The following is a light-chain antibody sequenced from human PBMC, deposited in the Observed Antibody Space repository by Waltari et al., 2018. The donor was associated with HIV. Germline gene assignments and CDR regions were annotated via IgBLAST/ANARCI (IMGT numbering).Light chain of an antibody. Sequence: QSALTQPASVSGSPGQSITIPCTGTSSDAGGYHYVSWYQQHPGKAPKLMIYEVSNRPSGVSNRFSGSKSGNTASLTISGLQAEDEADYYCSSYTSSSTLNVFGTGTKVTVL. CDR2: EVS. J-gene: IGLJ1*01. CDR1: SSDAGGYHY. V-gene: IGLV2-14*01. CDR3: SSYTSSSTLNV.